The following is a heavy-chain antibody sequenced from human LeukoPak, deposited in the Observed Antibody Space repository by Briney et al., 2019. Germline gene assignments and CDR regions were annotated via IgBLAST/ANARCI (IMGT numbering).Heavy chain of an antibody. J-gene: IGHJ4*02. V-gene: IGHV3-7*03. CDR1: EFTFSSYW. D-gene: IGHD4-17*01. CDR2: IKQDGSEK. Sequence: GGSLRLSCAASEFTFSSYWMTWVRQAPGKGLEWVANIKQDGSEKYYVDSVKGRFTISRDNAKNSLYLQMNSLRAEDTAVYYCARDYADYVGYFFFDYWGQGTLVTVSS. CDR3: ARDYADYVGYFFFDY.